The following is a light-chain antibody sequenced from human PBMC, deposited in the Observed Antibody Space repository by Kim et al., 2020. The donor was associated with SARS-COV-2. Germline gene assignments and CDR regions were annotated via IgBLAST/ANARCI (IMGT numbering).Light chain of an antibody. CDR1: QSISSY. CDR2: AAY. V-gene: IGKV1-39*01. J-gene: IGKJ2*01. CDR3: QQSYSTPYT. Sequence: SASVGDRVTITCRASQSISSYLNWYQQKPGKAPKLLIYAAYSLQSGVPSRFSGSGSGTDFTLTISSLQPEDFATYYCQQSYSTPYTFGQGTKLEIK.